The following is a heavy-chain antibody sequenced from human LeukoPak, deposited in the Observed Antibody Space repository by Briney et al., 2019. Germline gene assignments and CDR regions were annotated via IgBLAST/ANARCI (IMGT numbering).Heavy chain of an antibody. Sequence: PGGSLRLSCAASGFTFTTYSMNWVRQAPGKGLEWVSYISISRNTIYYADSVKGRFTISRDNAKNSLYLQMNSLRAEDTAVYYCAPGYCSSTSCLHYFGYWGQGTLVTVSS. CDR1: GFTFTTYS. J-gene: IGHJ4*02. CDR3: APGYCSSTSCLHYFGY. D-gene: IGHD2-2*01. V-gene: IGHV3-48*04. CDR2: ISISRNTI.